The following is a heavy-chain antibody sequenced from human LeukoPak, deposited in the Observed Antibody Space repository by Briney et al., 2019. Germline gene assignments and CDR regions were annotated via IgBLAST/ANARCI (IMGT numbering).Heavy chain of an antibody. Sequence: GGSLRPSCAASGFTFDDYGMSWVRQVPGKGLEWVSGINWNGGSTDYADSVKGRFTISRDNAKNSLYLQMNSLRAEDTALYYCVRYDYNNYVGFYDHWGQGTLVTVSS. J-gene: IGHJ4*02. CDR3: VRYDYNNYVGFYDH. CDR2: INWNGGST. V-gene: IGHV3-20*04. CDR1: GFTFDDYG. D-gene: IGHD4-11*01.